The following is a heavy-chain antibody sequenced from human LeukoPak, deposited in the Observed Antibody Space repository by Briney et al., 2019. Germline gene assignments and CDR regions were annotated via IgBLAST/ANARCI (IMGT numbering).Heavy chain of an antibody. CDR3: ASVAAAGTSDY. CDR1: GYTFAGYY. V-gene: IGHV1-2*02. J-gene: IGHJ4*02. D-gene: IGHD6-13*01. CDR2: INPNSGGT. Sequence: ASVKVPCKATGYTFAGYYMHWVRQAPGQGIEWMGWINPNSGGTNYAQKFKGRVTMTRDTSISTAYMELSRLRSDDTAVYYCASVAAAGTSDYWGQGTLVTVSS.